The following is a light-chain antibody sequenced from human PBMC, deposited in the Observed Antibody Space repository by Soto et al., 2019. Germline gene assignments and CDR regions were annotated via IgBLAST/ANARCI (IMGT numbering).Light chain of an antibody. V-gene: IGKV3-20*01. Sequence: EIVLTQSPGTLSLSPGERATLSCRASQSVSSSCLAWYQQKPGQAPRLLIYGASSRATGIPDRFSGSGSGTDFTLTSSRLEPEDFAVYYCQQYGNSPSLTFGGGTNVEIK. CDR3: QQYGNSPSLT. CDR2: GAS. J-gene: IGKJ4*01. CDR1: QSVSSSC.